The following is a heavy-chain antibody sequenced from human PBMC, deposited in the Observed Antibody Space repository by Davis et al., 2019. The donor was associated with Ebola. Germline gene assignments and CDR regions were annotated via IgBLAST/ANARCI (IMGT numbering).Heavy chain of an antibody. CDR1: GFTFNIFD. Sequence: GGSLRLSCAASGFTFNIFDMHWVRQAPGRGLEWVAFVRSHGSDDHYADSVKGRFTISRDNSKNTLYLQMNSLRLEDTAVYYCAKGGGTSSSDFRRTWGQGSLVTVSS. D-gene: IGHD6-6*01. CDR2: VRSHGSDD. CDR3: AKGGGTSSSDFRRT. V-gene: IGHV3-30*02. J-gene: IGHJ5*02.